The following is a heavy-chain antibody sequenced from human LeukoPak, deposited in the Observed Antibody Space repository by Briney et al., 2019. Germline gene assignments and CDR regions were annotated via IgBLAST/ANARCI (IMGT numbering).Heavy chain of an antibody. CDR1: GGSISSYY. Sequence: SETLSLTCTVSGGSISSYYWSWIRRPAGKGLEWIGRIYTSGSTNYNPSLKSRVTMSVDTSKNQFSLKLSSVTAADTAVYYCARGAVAGHYYYYYGMDVWGQGTRSPSP. CDR2: IYTSGST. D-gene: IGHD6-19*01. V-gene: IGHV4-4*07. J-gene: IGHJ6*02. CDR3: ARGAVAGHYYYYYGMDV.